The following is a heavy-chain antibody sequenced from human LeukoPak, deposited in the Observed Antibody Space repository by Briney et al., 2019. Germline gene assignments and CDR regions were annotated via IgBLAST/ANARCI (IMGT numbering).Heavy chain of an antibody. V-gene: IGHV3-74*01. J-gene: IGHJ4*02. Sequence: GGSLRLSCAASGFTLSSNWMHWVRQAPGKGLVWVSRINEDGSTTNYADSVKGRSTIFRDNAKNTLYLQMNSLRAEDTAVYYCASISSGWYWDYWGQGTLVTVSS. CDR1: GFTLSSNW. CDR2: INEDGSTT. D-gene: IGHD6-19*01. CDR3: ASISSGWYWDY.